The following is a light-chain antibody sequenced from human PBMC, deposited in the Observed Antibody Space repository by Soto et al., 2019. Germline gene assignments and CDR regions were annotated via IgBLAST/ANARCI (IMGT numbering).Light chain of an antibody. V-gene: IGKV3-11*01. J-gene: IGKJ4*01. CDR3: QQRSNWPLT. CDR2: DAS. CDR1: QSVSSY. Sequence: ETVLAQSPSTLSLSPGERATLSCRASQSVSSYLAWYQQKPGQAPRLPIYDASNRATGIPARFSGSGSGTDFTLTIRSLAPADFAVYYCQQRSNWPLTFGGGTKV.